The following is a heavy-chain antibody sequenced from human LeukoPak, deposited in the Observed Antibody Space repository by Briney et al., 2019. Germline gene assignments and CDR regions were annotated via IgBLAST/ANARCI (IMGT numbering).Heavy chain of an antibody. CDR2: ISSSGSTI. Sequence: GGSLRLSCAASGFTFSDYYMSWIRQAPGKGLEWVSYISSSGSTIYYADSVKGRFTISRDNAKNSLYLQMNSLRAEDTAVYYCARDRDQDIVVVVAENSLDYWGQGTLVTVSS. D-gene: IGHD2-15*01. J-gene: IGHJ4*02. CDR1: GFTFSDYY. V-gene: IGHV3-11*01. CDR3: ARDRDQDIVVVVAENSLDY.